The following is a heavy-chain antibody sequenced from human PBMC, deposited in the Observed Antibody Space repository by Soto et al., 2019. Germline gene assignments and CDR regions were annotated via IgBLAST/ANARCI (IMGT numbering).Heavy chain of an antibody. J-gene: IGHJ4*01. CDR2: IDTDGSTT. V-gene: IGHV3-74*01. Sequence: HPGGSLRLSCATSGFTFSNYWMHWVRQVPGRGLVWVSRIDTDGSTTSYADFAKGRFTISRDNAKSTLSLQMNSLRAEDTAIYYCACSRRPARLGPKGAIDFWGRGTLVTVSS. D-gene: IGHD2-15*01. CDR1: GFTFSNYW. CDR3: ACSRRPARLGPKGAIDF.